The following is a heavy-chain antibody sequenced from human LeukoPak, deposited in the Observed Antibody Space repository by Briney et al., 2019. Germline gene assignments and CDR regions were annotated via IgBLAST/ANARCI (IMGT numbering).Heavy chain of an antibody. CDR1: GFTFSSSA. V-gene: IGHV3-23*01. D-gene: IGHD5-24*01. CDR2: ISGSGSGGST. Sequence: GGSLRLSCAASGFTFSSSAMSWVRQAPGKGLEWVSNISGSGSGGSTYCADSVKGRFTISRDNSKNTLYLQMNSLRAEDTAVYYCAKSGYNCFDYWGQGTLVTVSS. J-gene: IGHJ4*02. CDR3: AKSGYNCFDY.